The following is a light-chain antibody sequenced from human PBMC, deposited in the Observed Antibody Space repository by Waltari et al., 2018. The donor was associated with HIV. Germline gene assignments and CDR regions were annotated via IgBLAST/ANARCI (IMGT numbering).Light chain of an antibody. CDR1: QSIKRN. J-gene: IGKJ2*03. V-gene: IGKV1-39*01. CDR2: ATA. CDR3: QQSYATPRS. Sequence: DIQMTQSPSSLSASIGARVTITCRASQSIKRNLNWFQQKSGKAPNILIYATATLQNGVPSRFSGSGSETNFTLTITRLQPEDFATYYCQQSYATPRSFGQGTKL.